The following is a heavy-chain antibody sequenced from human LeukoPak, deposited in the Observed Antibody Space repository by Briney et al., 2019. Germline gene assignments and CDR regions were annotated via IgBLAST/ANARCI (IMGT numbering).Heavy chain of an antibody. Sequence: SGGSLRLSCAASGFTFSSYAMSWVRQAPGKGLEWVSGISGSGGITYYADSVKGRFTISRDNSKNTLYLQMNSLRAEDTAVYYCAKREDYYDSSGYYYVYTLYFDYWGQGTLVTVSS. CDR1: GFTFSSYA. J-gene: IGHJ4*02. V-gene: IGHV3-23*01. CDR3: AKREDYYDSSGYYYVYTLYFDY. CDR2: ISGSGGIT. D-gene: IGHD3-22*01.